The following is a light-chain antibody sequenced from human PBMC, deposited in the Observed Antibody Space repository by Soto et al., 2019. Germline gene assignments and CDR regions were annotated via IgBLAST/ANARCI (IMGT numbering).Light chain of an antibody. J-gene: IGKJ5*01. CDR3: QQSYSTPIT. Sequence: DIQMTQSPSSLSASVGDRVTITCRASQSISSYLNWYQQKPGKAPKLLIYAASSLQSGVPSRFSGSGSGTDFTLTISSLQPEDFATYYCQQSYSTPITVGPGTRLEI. CDR1: QSISSY. CDR2: AAS. V-gene: IGKV1-39*01.